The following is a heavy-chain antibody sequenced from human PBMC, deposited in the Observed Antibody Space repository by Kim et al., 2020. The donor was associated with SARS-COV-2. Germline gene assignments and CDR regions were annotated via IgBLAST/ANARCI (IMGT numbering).Heavy chain of an antibody. Sequence: GGSLRLSCAASGFTFSSYAMSWVRQAPGKGLEWVSAISGSGGSTYYADSVKGRFTISRDNSKNTLYLQMNSLRAEDTAVYYCAKDLKGIAAAGTLFDYWGQGTLVTVSS. CDR3: AKDLKGIAAAGTLFDY. V-gene: IGHV3-23*01. D-gene: IGHD6-13*01. CDR1: GFTFSSYA. J-gene: IGHJ4*02. CDR2: ISGSGGST.